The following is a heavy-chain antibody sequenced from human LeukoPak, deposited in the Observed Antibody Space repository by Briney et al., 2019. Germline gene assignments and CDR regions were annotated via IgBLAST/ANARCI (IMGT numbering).Heavy chain of an antibody. D-gene: IGHD3-10*01. CDR1: GFTFSSYW. CDR3: ARDPYYHGSGSHWDY. CDR2: IKQDGSEK. Sequence: AGGSLRLSCAASGFTFSSYWMSWVRQAPGKGLEWVANIKQDGSEKYYVDSVKGRFTISRDNAKNSLCLQMNSLRAEDTAVYYCARDPYYHGSGSHWDYWGQGTLVTVSS. V-gene: IGHV3-7*01. J-gene: IGHJ4*02.